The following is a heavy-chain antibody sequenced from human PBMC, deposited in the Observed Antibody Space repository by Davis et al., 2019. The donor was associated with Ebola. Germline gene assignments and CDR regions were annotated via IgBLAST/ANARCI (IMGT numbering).Heavy chain of an antibody. CDR3: ASPDSSSWYVIDY. D-gene: IGHD6-13*01. Sequence: GESLKISCAASGFTVSSNYMSWVRQAPGKGLEWVSVIYSGGSTYYADSVKGRFTISRDNSKNTLYLQMNSLRAEDTAVYYCASPDSSSWYVIDYRGQGTLVTVSS. CDR1: GFTVSSNY. J-gene: IGHJ4*02. V-gene: IGHV3-53*01. CDR2: IYSGGST.